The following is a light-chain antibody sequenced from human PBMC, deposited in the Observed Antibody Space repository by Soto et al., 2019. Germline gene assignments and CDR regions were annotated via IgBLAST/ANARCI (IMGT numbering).Light chain of an antibody. Sequence: EIVLTQSPGTLSLSPGERATLSCRSSQSVPSGSLAWYLQKPGQAPRLLIYGAFNRATGIPDRFSGSGSGADFTLTVSRLEPEYFGLYYCQQYRASPPSWTFGQGTKVEIK. CDR3: QQYRASPPSWT. J-gene: IGKJ1*01. V-gene: IGKV3-20*01. CDR2: GAF. CDR1: QSVPSGS.